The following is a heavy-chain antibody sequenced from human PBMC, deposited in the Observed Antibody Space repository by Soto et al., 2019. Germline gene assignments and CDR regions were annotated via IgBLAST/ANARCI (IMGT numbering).Heavy chain of an antibody. J-gene: IGHJ3*01. CDR3: AMSANGGSSAFDV. Sequence: EVQLLESGGGLVQPGGSLRLSCAASGFTFSSYAMSWVRQAPGKGLEWVSAISGSGGTTYYADSVKGRYTFSRDNAKNSTYLQMITLGHDDTAVYFCAMSANGGSSAFDVGGQGKMAHVSS. CDR2: ISGSGGTT. V-gene: IGHV3-23*01. CDR1: GFTFSSYA.